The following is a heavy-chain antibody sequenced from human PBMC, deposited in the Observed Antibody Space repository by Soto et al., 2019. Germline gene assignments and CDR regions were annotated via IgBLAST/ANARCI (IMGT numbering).Heavy chain of an antibody. CDR2: IYYSGSS. CDR1: GGSISTYY. D-gene: IGHD6-13*01. V-gene: IGHV4-59*08. CDR3: ARHSSSWPIFDY. J-gene: IGHJ4*02. Sequence: PSETLSLTCTVSGGSISTYYWSWIRQPPGKSLEWIGYIYYSGSSNYNPSLKSRVSISVDTSKNQFSLKLSSVTAADTAVYYCARHSSSWPIFDYWGQGTLVTVSS.